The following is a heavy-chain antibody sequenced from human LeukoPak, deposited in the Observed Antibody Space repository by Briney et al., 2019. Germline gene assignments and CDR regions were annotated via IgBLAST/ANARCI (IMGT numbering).Heavy chain of an antibody. CDR1: GGSISSHY. CDR3: AREEYQLLVFDY. V-gene: IGHV4-59*11. Sequence: SETLSLTCTVSGGSISSHYWSWIRQPPGKGLEGMGYIYYSGSTNYNPSLKSRVTISVDTSKNQFSLKLSSVTAADTAVYYCAREEYQLLVFDYWGQGTLVTVSS. D-gene: IGHD2-2*01. J-gene: IGHJ4*02. CDR2: IYYSGST.